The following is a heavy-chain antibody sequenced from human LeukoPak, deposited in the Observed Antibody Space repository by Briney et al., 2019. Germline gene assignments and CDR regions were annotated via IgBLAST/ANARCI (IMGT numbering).Heavy chain of an antibody. CDR3: ARDLIVVNWFDP. D-gene: IGHD2-15*01. Sequence: ASVKVSCKASGYTFTSYYMHWVRQAPGQGLEWMGRINPNSGGTNYAQKFQGRVTMTRDTSISTAYMELSRLRSDDTAVYYCARDLIVVNWFDPWGQGTLVTASS. CDR1: GYTFTSYY. V-gene: IGHV1-2*06. CDR2: INPNSGGT. J-gene: IGHJ5*02.